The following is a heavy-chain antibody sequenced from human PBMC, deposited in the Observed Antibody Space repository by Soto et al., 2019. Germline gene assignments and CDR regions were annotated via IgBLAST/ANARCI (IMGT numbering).Heavy chain of an antibody. CDR3: VRESYPAKAFDI. V-gene: IGHV3-21*01. Sequence: EVQLVESGGGLVKPGESLRLSCAASGFTFSNYNINWVRQAPGKGLEWVSSFRSRSIDMYYADSVKGRFTISRDDAKNSLSLQMNGLRAEDTAVYFCVRESYPAKAFDIWGQGTMVTVSS. D-gene: IGHD2-2*01. CDR2: FRSRSIDM. CDR1: GFTFSNYN. J-gene: IGHJ3*02.